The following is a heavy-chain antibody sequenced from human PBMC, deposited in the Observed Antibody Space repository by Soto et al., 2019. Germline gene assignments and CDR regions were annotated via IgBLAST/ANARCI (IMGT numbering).Heavy chain of an antibody. CDR2: IIPIFGTA. J-gene: IGHJ4*02. Sequence: ASVKVSCKASGGTFSSYAISWVRQAPGQGLEWMGGIIPIFGTANYAQKFQGRVTITADESTSTAYMELSSLRSEDTAVYYCARSTYYYDSSGYFITGPFDYWGQGTLVTVSS. V-gene: IGHV1-69*13. D-gene: IGHD3-22*01. CDR3: ARSTYYYDSSGYFITGPFDY. CDR1: GGTFSSYA.